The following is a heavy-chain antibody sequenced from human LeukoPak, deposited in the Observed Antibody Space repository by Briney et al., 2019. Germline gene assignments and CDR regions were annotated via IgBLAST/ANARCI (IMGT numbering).Heavy chain of an antibody. V-gene: IGHV3-30*04. D-gene: IGHD3-3*01. J-gene: IGHJ6*03. CDR3: ASQGYDFWSGYYSFGTDYYYMDV. Sequence: GGSLRLSCAASGFTFSSYAMHWVRQAPGKGLEWVAVISYDGSNKYYADSVKGRFTISRDNSKNTLYLQMNSLRAEDTAVYYCASQGYDFWSGYYSFGTDYYYMDVWGKGTTVTVSS. CDR2: ISYDGSNK. CDR1: GFTFSSYA.